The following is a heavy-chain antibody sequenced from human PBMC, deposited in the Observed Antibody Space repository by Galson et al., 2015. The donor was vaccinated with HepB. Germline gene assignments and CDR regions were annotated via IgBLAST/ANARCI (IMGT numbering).Heavy chain of an antibody. V-gene: IGHV1-18*01. CDR3: ARTKGQHLVRYYFDY. D-gene: IGHD6-13*01. J-gene: IGHJ4*02. Sequence: SVKVSCKASGYTFISYGISWVRRAPGQGLEWMGWIGAYGSTDYAQKLQGRVTMTTDTSTSTAYMELKNLKSDDTAVYYCARTKGQHLVRYYFDYWGQGTLVTVSS. CDR2: IGAYGST. CDR1: GYTFISYG.